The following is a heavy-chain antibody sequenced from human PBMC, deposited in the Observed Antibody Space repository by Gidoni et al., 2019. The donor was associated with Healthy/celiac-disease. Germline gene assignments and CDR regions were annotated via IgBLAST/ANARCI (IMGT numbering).Heavy chain of an antibody. Sequence: EVQLVESGGGLVQPGGSLRLSCAASGFTLSSYWTGWVRQAPGKGLEWVANIKQDGSEKYYVDSVKGRFTISRDNAKNSLYLQMNSLRAEDTAVYYCARDQGGLALWFGEGVYFQHWGQGTLVTVSS. J-gene: IGHJ1*01. D-gene: IGHD3-10*01. CDR1: GFTLSSYW. V-gene: IGHV3-7*04. CDR3: ARDQGGLALWFGEGVYFQH. CDR2: IKQDGSEK.